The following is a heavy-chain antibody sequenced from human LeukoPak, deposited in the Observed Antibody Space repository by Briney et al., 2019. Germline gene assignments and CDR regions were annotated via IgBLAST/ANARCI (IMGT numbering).Heavy chain of an antibody. CDR3: ARGDRLGYCSSTSCYTGDY. CDR2: IIPIFGTA. D-gene: IGHD2-2*02. J-gene: IGHJ4*02. CDR1: GYTFSSYG. Sequence: SVKVSCKASGYTFSSYGISWVRQAPGQGLEWMGGIIPIFGTANYAQKFQGRVTITADESTSTAYMELSSLRSEDTAVYYCARGDRLGYCSSTSCYTGDYWGQGTLVAVSS. V-gene: IGHV1-69*13.